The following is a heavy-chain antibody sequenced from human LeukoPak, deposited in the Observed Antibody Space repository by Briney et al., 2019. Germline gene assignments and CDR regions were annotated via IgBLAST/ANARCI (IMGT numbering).Heavy chain of an antibody. J-gene: IGHJ6*02. V-gene: IGHV4-59*01. CDR2: IYYSGST. CDR3: ARMTQGSSWGYYYYGMDV. CDR1: GGSISSYY. D-gene: IGHD6-13*01. Sequence: SETLSLTCTVSGGSISSYYWCWIRQPPGKGLEWIGYIYYSGSTNYSPSLKSRVTISVDTSKNQFSLKLSSVTAADTAVYYCARMTQGSSWGYYYYGMDVWGQGTTVTVSS.